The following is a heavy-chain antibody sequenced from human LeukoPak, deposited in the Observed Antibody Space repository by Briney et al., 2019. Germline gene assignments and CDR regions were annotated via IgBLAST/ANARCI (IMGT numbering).Heavy chain of an antibody. V-gene: IGHV4-61*09. Sequence: SQTLSLTCTVSGGSISSGSYYWRWIRQPAGKGLEWIGHIYTNGSTNYNPSLKSRVTISVDTSKNQLSLKLSSVTAADTAIYYCARLDWGFWYFDLWGRGTLVTVSS. CDR2: IYTNGST. J-gene: IGHJ2*01. CDR3: ARLDWGFWYFDL. D-gene: IGHD3-9*01. CDR1: GGSISSGSYY.